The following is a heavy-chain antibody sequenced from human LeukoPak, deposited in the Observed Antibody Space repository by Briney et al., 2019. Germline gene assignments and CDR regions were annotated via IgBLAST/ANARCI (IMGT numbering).Heavy chain of an antibody. Sequence: GGSLRLSCAASGFPFSDYAMTWVRQAPGKGLEWVSGITGSGSKTYYADSVKGRFTISRDNSESTLYLQMNSLRAEDTAVYYCAKDLFRFDSWGQGTLVAASS. CDR2: ITGSGSKT. J-gene: IGHJ4*02. CDR3: AKDLFRFDS. CDR1: GFPFSDYA. D-gene: IGHD3-10*02. V-gene: IGHV3-23*01.